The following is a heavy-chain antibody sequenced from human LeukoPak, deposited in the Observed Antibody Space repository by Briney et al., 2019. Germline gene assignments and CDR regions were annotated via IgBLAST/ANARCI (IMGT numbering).Heavy chain of an antibody. CDR1: GFTFSSYA. Sequence: GSLSLSFSASGFTFSSYAISWVRPAPGKGLEWVSAIGGSGSSTYYAGSVKGRFTISRDNSKNTLYLQMNSLRAEDTAVYYCAKSDTSGPTAHDYWGQGTLVTVSS. CDR2: IGGSGSST. CDR3: AKSDTSGPTAHDY. V-gene: IGHV3-23*01. J-gene: IGHJ4*02. D-gene: IGHD3-22*01.